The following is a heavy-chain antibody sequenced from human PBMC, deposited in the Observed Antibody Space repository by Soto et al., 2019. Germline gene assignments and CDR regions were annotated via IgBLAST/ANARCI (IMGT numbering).Heavy chain of an antibody. CDR2: INHSGST. CDR1: GGSFSGYY. Sequence: QVQLQQWGAGLLKPSETLSLTCAVYGGSFSGYYWSWIRQPPGKGLEWIGEINHSGSTNYNPSLKRRVTISVDTSKNQFSLKLSSVTAADTAVYYCARSGYDLGKHGFDYWGQGTLVTVSS. J-gene: IGHJ4*02. CDR3: ARSGYDLGKHGFDY. V-gene: IGHV4-34*01. D-gene: IGHD5-12*01.